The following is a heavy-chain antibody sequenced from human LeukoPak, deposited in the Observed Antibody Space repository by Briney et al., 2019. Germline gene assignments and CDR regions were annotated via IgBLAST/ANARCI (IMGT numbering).Heavy chain of an antibody. CDR3: AELGITMIGGV. V-gene: IGHV3-23*01. CDR2: ISGSGGST. J-gene: IGHJ6*04. CDR1: GFTFSSYA. Sequence: GGSLRLSCAASGFTFSSYAMNWVRQAPGKGLEWVSAISGSGGSTYYADSVKGRFTISRDNAKNSLYLQMNSLRAEDTAVYYCAELGITMIGGVWGKGTTVTISS. D-gene: IGHD3-10*02.